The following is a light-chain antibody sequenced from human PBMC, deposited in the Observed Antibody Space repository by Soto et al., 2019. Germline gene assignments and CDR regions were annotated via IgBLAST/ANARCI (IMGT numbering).Light chain of an antibody. CDR2: GAT. V-gene: IGKV3-15*01. CDR3: QMYNNWLGT. CDR1: QSISSN. J-gene: IGKJ4*01. Sequence: IVLTQSPATLSLSPGKRATLSCRANQSISSNLAWYQQKPGQAPRVLIYGATNRATGIPARFSGSGSGTDFTLTISSLQSEDFAVYYCQMYNNWLGTFGGGTKVDI.